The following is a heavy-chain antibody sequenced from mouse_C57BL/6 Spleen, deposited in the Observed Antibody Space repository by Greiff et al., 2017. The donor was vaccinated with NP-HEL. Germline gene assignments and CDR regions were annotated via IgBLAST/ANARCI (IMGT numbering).Heavy chain of an antibody. Sequence: VQLQQSGAELVRPGASVTLSCKASGYTFTDYEMHWVKQTPVHGLEWIGAIDPETGGTAYNQKFKGKAILTADKSSSTAYMELRSLTSEDSAVYYCTRNDGYSRLGFPYWGQGTLVTVSA. J-gene: IGHJ3*01. V-gene: IGHV1-15*01. CDR2: IDPETGGT. CDR1: GYTFTDYE. D-gene: IGHD2-3*01. CDR3: TRNDGYSRLGFPY.